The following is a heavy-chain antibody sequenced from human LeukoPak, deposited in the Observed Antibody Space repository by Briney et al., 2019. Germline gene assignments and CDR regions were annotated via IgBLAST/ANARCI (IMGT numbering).Heavy chain of an antibody. D-gene: IGHD1-26*01. CDR1: GESLSKYY. V-gene: IGHV4-34*01. CDR2: INHRGSN. CDR3: ASSVGSTDY. J-gene: IGHJ4*02. Sequence: KPSETLSLTCAVYGESLSKYYWTWIRQSPGKGLEWIGEINHRGSNNLNPSLKNRVTLSVDTTKHQFSLKLSSMTAADAAVYYCASSVGSTDYWGQGTLVTVSS.